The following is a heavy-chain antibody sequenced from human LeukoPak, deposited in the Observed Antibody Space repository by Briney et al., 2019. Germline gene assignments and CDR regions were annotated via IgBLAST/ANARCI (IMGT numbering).Heavy chain of an antibody. CDR1: GFTFSNYW. CDR3: VRVRFAIIDAYYFDY. CDR2: IKEDGSEK. V-gene: IGHV3-7*01. Sequence: GGSLRLSCAASGFTFSNYWMCWVRQAPGKGLEWVANIKEDGSEKYYVDSVKGRFTISRDNAKNSLYLQMDTLRVDDTAVYYCVRVRFAIIDAYYFDYWGQGTLVTVSS. D-gene: IGHD3-16*02. J-gene: IGHJ4*02.